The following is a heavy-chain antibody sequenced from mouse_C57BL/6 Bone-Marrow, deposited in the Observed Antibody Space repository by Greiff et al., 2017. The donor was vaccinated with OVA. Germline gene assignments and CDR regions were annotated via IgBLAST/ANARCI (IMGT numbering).Heavy chain of an antibody. J-gene: IGHJ4*01. CDR2: ISSGSGTT. CDR1: GFTFTDYG. V-gene: IGHV5-17*01. CDR3: ARVRGSHYAMDY. D-gene: IGHD1-1*01. Sequence: EVKLVESGGGLVKPGGSLKLSCAASGFTFTDYGMHWVRQAPEKGLEWVAYISSGSGTTYYAHTVKGRFTFSRDTANNTLYMQMTSLRSEDTAMYYCARVRGSHYAMDYWGQGTSVTVSS.